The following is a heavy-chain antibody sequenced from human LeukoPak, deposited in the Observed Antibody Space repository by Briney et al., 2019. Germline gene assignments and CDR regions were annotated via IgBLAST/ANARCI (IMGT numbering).Heavy chain of an antibody. J-gene: IGHJ4*02. CDR2: INPSGGST. V-gene: IGHV1-46*01. D-gene: IGHD2-2*01. CDR1: GYTFTSYY. CDR3: ARARYCSSTSCLHFDY. Sequence: ASVKVSCKASGYTFTSYYMHWVRQAPGQGLEWMGIINPSGGSTSYAQKFQGRVTMTRDMSTSTVYMELSSLRSEDTAVYYCARARYCSSTSCLHFDYWGQGTLVTVSS.